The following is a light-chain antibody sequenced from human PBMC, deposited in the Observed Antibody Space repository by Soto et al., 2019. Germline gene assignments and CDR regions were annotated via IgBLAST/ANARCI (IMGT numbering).Light chain of an antibody. J-gene: IGLJ2*01. V-gene: IGLV2-14*01. CDR1: SSDVGGYNY. CDR2: EVS. Sequence: QSALTQPASVSGSPGQSITISCTGTSSDVGGYNYVSWYQQHPGKAPKLMIYEVSNRPSGVSNRFSGSKSGNTASLTISGIQAEDEADYYCSAYTSSRTLVFGGGTQLTVL. CDR3: SAYTSSRTLV.